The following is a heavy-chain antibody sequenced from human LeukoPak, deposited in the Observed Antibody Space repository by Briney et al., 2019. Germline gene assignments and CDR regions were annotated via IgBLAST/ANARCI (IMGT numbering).Heavy chain of an antibody. CDR2: IIPIFGTA. J-gene: IGHJ4*02. CDR3: ARDRMHQWLSDY. D-gene: IGHD6-19*01. Sequence: GSSVEVSCKASGGTFSSYAISWVRQAPGQGLEWMGRIIPIFGTANYAQKCQGRVTITTDESTSTAYMELSSLRSEDTAVYYCARDRMHQWLSDYWGQGTLVTVSS. CDR1: GGTFSSYA. V-gene: IGHV1-69*05.